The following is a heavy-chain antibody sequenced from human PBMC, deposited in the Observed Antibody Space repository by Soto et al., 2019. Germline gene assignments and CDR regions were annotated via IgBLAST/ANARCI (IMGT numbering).Heavy chain of an antibody. CDR3: ARGSGSAEYFQH. D-gene: IGHD6-13*01. J-gene: IGHJ1*01. V-gene: IGHV3-33*01. CDR1: GFTFRSYG. CDR2: IWYDGSNK. Sequence: QVQLVESGGGVVQPGRSLRLSCAASGFTFRSYGMHWVRQAPGKGLEWVAVIWYDGSNKYYADSVKGRFTISRDNSKNTLDLQMNSLRAEDTAVYYCARGSGSAEYFQHWGQGTLVTVSS.